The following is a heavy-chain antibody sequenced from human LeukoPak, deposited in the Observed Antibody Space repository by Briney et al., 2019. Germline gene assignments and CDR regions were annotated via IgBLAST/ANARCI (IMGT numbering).Heavy chain of an antibody. CDR1: GFSLSTSGVG. D-gene: IGHD3-16*01. Sequence: SGPTLVKPTQTLTLTCTFSGFSLSTSGVGVGLIRQPPGKALEWLALIYWDDDKRYSPSLRTRLTITKDTSKNQVVLTMTNMDPVDTATYYCAHYTFTWSTAYWGQGTLVTVSS. CDR3: AHYTFTWSTAY. V-gene: IGHV2-5*02. J-gene: IGHJ4*02. CDR2: IYWDDDK.